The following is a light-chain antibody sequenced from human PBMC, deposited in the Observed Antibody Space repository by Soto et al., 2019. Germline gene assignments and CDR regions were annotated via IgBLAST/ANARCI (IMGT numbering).Light chain of an antibody. V-gene: IGLV1-40*01. J-gene: IGLJ3*02. CDR1: SSNIGAGYD. CDR2: GNS. CDR3: QSYDGSLIWV. Sequence: QSVLTQPPSVSGAPGQWVTISCTGSSSNIGAGYDVHWYQQLPGTAPKLLIYGNSNRPSGVPDRFSGSKSGTSASLAISGLQAEDEADYYCQSYDGSLIWVFGGGTKLTVL.